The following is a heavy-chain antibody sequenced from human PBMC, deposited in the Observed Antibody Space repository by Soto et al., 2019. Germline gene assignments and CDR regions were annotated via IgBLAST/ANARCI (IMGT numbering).Heavy chain of an antibody. D-gene: IGHD5-12*01. CDR2: IIPILDIS. Sequence: QVQLVQSGAEVKKPGSSVKVSCKTSGGSFSTYTINWVRHAPGQGLEWLGRIIPILDISNYAQKFQDRVTITADKSTSTAYMELSSLKSEDTAVYYCAALDSHDAMATIRLGLDYWGQGTLLTVSS. CDR1: GGSFSTYT. J-gene: IGHJ4*02. CDR3: AALDSHDAMATIRLGLDY. V-gene: IGHV1-69*02.